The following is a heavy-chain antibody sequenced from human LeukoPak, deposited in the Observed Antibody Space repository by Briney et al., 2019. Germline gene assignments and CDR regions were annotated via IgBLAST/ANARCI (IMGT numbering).Heavy chain of an antibody. V-gene: IGHV4-34*01. D-gene: IGHD6-13*01. Sequence: SETLSLTCAVHGGSFSGYYWSWIRQPPGKGLEWIGEINHSGSTNYNPSLKSRVTISVDTSKNQFSLKLSSVTAADTAVYYCARVRAIAAAGYYFDYWGQGTLVTVSS. CDR3: ARVRAIAAAGYYFDY. CDR2: INHSGST. J-gene: IGHJ4*01. CDR1: GGSFSGYY.